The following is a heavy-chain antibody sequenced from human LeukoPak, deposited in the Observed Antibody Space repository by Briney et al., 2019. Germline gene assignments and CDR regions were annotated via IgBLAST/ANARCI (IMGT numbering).Heavy chain of an antibody. CDR3: AREGRYRYGYNEYHLYMDI. CDR1: GGSITSTTYY. Sequence: SSETLSLTCTVSGGSITSTTYYWSWIRQPAGKGPEWIGRIYTSGITAYNPSLESRVTISIDTPKNQFSLKLSSVTAAETAVYYCAREGRYRYGYNEYHLYMDIWGKGTTVTVSS. V-gene: IGHV4-61*02. CDR2: IYTSGIT. D-gene: IGHD5-18*01. J-gene: IGHJ6*03.